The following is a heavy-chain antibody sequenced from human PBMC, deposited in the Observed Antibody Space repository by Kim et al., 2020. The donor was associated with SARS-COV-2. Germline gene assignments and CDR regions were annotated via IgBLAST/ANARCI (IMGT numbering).Heavy chain of an antibody. Sequence: GRFTIARDNAKNSLYLQMNSLRDEDTAVYYCARDHTRWIFGVVISDTIDYWGQGTLVTVSS. J-gene: IGHJ4*02. CDR3: ARDHTRWIFGVVISDTIDY. D-gene: IGHD3-3*01. V-gene: IGHV3-48*02.